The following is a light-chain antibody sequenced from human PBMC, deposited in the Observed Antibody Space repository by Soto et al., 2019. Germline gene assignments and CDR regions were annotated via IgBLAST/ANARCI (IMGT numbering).Light chain of an antibody. CDR3: EHYNNWPPWT. CDR1: QSISSN. CDR2: RAS. J-gene: IGKJ1*01. V-gene: IGKV3-15*01. Sequence: DIVMTQSPATLSVSPGERATLSCRASQSISSNLAWYQQKPGQALRLLIYRASTRATGIPARFSGSGSGTDFTLTISSLQSEDFAIYYCEHYNNWPPWTFGQGTKVEIK.